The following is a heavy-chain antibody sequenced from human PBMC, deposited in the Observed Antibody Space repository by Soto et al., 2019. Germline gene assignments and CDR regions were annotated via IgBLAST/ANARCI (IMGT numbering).Heavy chain of an antibody. CDR1: GYTFTDYY. J-gene: IGHJ5*02. CDR2: INPNTGGT. D-gene: IGHD3-22*01. Sequence: GASVKVSCKAAGYTFTDYYIHWVRQAPGQGLEWMGWINPNTGGTNYAQKFQGRVTMTRDTSISTAFMELSRLTSDDTVVYYCARDVPIYYDSSAQGPYNWFDPWGQGTLVTVSS. CDR3: ARDVPIYYDSSAQGPYNWFDP. V-gene: IGHV1-2*02.